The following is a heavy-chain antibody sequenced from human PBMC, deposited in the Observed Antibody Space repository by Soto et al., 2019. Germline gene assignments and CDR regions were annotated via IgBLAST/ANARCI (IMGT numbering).Heavy chain of an antibody. J-gene: IGHJ3*02. Sequence: EVQLVESGGGLVQPGGSLRLSCAASGFTVNINYMSWVRQALGKGLEWVSAIYSGGRTYYADSVKGRFTISRHSSKNTLYLQMNSLRAQDTAVYYCARDGVYSSGIDAFDIWGQGTTVTVSS. V-gene: IGHV3-53*04. CDR2: IYSGGRT. D-gene: IGHD6-19*01. CDR3: ARDGVYSSGIDAFDI. CDR1: GFTVNINY.